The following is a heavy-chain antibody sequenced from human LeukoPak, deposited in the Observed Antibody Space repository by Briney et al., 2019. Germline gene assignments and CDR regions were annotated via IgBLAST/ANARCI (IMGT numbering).Heavy chain of an antibody. CDR3: ATLSRWLVHGYFQH. D-gene: IGHD6-19*01. Sequence: ASGKVSCKASGYTFTSYDINWVRQATGQGLEWMGWMNPNSGNTGYAQKFQGRVTMTRNTSISTAYMELSSLRSEDTAVYYCATLSRWLVHGYFQHWGQGTLVTVSS. J-gene: IGHJ1*01. CDR2: MNPNSGNT. CDR1: GYTFTSYD. V-gene: IGHV1-8*01.